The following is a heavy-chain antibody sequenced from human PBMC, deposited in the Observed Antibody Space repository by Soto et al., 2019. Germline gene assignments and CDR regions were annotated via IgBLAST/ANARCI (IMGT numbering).Heavy chain of an antibody. CDR1: GYSFTRYG. Sequence: QVQLVQSRAEVKNPGTSVKVSCKASGYSFTRYGIAWARQAPGQGLEWMGWINTYNGNTNYAQNLQGRVTLTTDTSTITAYMELTSVTSNDSAIYYCAMVDVYVTPSPQDVWGQGTTVIVSS. CDR3: AMVDVYVTPSPQDV. J-gene: IGHJ6*02. D-gene: IGHD3-16*01. V-gene: IGHV1-18*01. CDR2: INTYNGNT.